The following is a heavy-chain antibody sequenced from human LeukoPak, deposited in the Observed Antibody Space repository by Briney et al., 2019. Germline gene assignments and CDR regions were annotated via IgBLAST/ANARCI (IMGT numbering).Heavy chain of an antibody. D-gene: IGHD2-15*01. CDR1: GFTFSSYA. Sequence: GGSLRLSCAASGFTFSSYAMSWVRQAPGKGLEWVSAISGSGGSTYYADSVKGRFTISRDNSKNTLYLQMNSLRAEDTAVYYCASLGYCSGGSCYHDAFDIWGQGTIVTVSS. CDR3: ASLGYCSGGSCYHDAFDI. J-gene: IGHJ3*02. CDR2: ISGSGGST. V-gene: IGHV3-23*01.